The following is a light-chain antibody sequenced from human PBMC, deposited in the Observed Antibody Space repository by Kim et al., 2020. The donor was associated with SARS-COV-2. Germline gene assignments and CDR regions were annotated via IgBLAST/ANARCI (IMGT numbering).Light chain of an antibody. V-gene: IGLV1-40*01. Sequence: QRVNITCTGSSSNIGAGYDVHWYQQLPGTAPKLLIYGNSNRPSGVPDRFSGSKSGTSASLAITALQAEDEADYYCQSYDSSLSGGVFGGGTQLTVL. CDR2: GNS. CDR1: SSNIGAGYD. J-gene: IGLJ2*01. CDR3: QSYDSSLSGGV.